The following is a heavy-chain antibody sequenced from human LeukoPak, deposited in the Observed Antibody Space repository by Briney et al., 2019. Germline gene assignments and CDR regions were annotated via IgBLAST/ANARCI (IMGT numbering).Heavy chain of an antibody. Sequence: GGSLRLSCAASGFTFSDYYMSWIRQAPGKGLEWVSYISSSSSYTNYADSVKGRFTISRDNSKNTLYLQMNSLRAEDTAVYYCAKAGYSSSPDRFYYGMDVWGQGTTVTVSS. CDR1: GFTFSDYY. CDR3: AKAGYSSSPDRFYYGMDV. CDR2: ISSSSSYT. J-gene: IGHJ6*02. V-gene: IGHV3-11*05. D-gene: IGHD6-13*01.